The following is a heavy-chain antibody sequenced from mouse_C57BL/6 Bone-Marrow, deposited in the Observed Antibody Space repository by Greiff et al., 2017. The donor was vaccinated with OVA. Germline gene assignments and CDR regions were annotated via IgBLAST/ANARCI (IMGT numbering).Heavy chain of an antibody. CDR3: TSYEKYY. V-gene: IGHV1-15*01. CDR2: IDPEPGGT. CDR1: GYTFTDYE. D-gene: IGHD2-12*01. J-gene: IGHJ2*01. Sequence: VKLMESGAELVRPGASVTLSCKASGYTFTDYEMHWVKQTPVHGLEWIGAIDPEPGGTAYNQKFKGKAILTADTSSSTAYMELRSLTSEDSAVYYCTSYEKYYWGQGTTLTVSS.